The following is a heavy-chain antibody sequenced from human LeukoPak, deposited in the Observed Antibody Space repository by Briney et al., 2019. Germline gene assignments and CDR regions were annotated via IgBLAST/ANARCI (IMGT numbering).Heavy chain of an antibody. CDR1: GYTFTGYY. Sequence: ASVKVSCKASGYTFTGYYMHWVRQAPGQGLEWMGWINPNSGGTNYAQKFQGWVTMTRDTSISTAYMELSRLRSDDTAVYYCARSPEGLAAAGTVDLDYWGQGTLVTVSS. V-gene: IGHV1-2*04. CDR2: INPNSGGT. D-gene: IGHD6-13*01. J-gene: IGHJ4*02. CDR3: ARSPEGLAAAGTVDLDY.